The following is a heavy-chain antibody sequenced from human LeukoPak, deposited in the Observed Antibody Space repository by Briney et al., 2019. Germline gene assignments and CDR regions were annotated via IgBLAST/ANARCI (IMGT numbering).Heavy chain of an antibody. Sequence: GESLKISCKGSGYSFTSYWIGWVRQMPGKCLEWMGIIYPGDSDTRYSPSFQGQVTISAEKSISTAYLQWSSLKASDTAKYYCARGRYDILTGYLTAFDIWGQGTMVTVSS. CDR1: GYSFTSYW. V-gene: IGHV5-51*03. CDR3: ARGRYDILTGYLTAFDI. D-gene: IGHD3-9*01. CDR2: IYPGDSDT. J-gene: IGHJ3*02.